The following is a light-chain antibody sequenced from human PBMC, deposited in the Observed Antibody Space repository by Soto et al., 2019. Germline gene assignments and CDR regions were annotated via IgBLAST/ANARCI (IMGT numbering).Light chain of an antibody. CDR1: SSNIGKNY. CDR2: EDN. J-gene: IGLJ1*01. V-gene: IGLV1-51*02. Sequence: QSVLTQPPSVSAAPGQKVTFSCSGSSSNIGKNYVSWYQQVPGTAPKLLIYEDNNRRSGIPDRFSGSKSGTSATLGITGLQTGDEADYYCGTWDSSLSVFVFGTGTKLTVL. CDR3: GTWDSSLSVFV.